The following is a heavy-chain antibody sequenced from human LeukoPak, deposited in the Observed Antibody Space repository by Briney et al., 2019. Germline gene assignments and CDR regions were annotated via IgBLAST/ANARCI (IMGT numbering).Heavy chain of an antibody. CDR2: IYYSGST. Sequence: GSLRLSCAASGFTFRSYAMSWVRQPPGKGLEWIGSIYYSGSTYYNPSLKSRVTISVDTSKNQFSLKLSSVTAADTAVYYCARVWVLMGSSWYHGMDVWGQGTTVTVSS. J-gene: IGHJ6*02. V-gene: IGHV4-39*07. D-gene: IGHD6-13*01. CDR1: GFTFRSYA. CDR3: ARVWVLMGSSWYHGMDV.